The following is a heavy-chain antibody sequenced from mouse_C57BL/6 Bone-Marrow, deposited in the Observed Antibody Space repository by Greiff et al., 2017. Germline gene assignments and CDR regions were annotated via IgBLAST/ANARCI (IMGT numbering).Heavy chain of an antibody. V-gene: IGHV5-6*01. CDR3: ASGCYCGSSHSDY. J-gene: IGHJ2*01. D-gene: IGHD1-1*01. CDR2: ISSGGSYT. Sequence: EVQGVESGGDLVKPGGSLKLSCAASGFTFSSYGMSWVRQTPDKRLEWVATISSGGSYTYYPDSVKGRFTISRDNAKNTLYLQMSSLKSEDTAMYDGASGCYCGSSHSDYGGQGTTLTVSS. CDR1: GFTFSSYG.